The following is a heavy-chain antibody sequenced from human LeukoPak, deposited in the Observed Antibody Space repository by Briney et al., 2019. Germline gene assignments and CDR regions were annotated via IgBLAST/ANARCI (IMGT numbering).Heavy chain of an antibody. CDR2: ISGDGGST. CDR3: GKGSSGNWNDDPQIDY. J-gene: IGHJ4*02. V-gene: IGHV3-43*02. D-gene: IGHD1-20*01. Sequence: GGSLSLSCAASGFIFDDYAMHWLRQAPGKGLEWVSLISGDGGSTYYADSVKGRFTISRDNSKNSLYLQMNSLRTENTSLYNRGKGSSGNWNDDPQIDYSGQGTLVTVSS. CDR1: GFIFDDYA.